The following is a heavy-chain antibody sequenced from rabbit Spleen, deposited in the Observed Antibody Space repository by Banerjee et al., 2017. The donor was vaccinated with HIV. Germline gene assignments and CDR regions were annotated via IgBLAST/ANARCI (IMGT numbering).Heavy chain of an antibody. J-gene: IGHJ6*01. Sequence: QQLVESGGGLVKPGASLTLTCKASGVSFSSGYDMCWVRQAPGKGLEWISCIAGSTSAFTYSATWAKGRFTISKTSSTTVTLQMTSLTVADTATYFCARDTGSSFSSYGMDLWGQGTLVTVS. V-gene: IGHV1S40*01. D-gene: IGHD8-1*01. CDR1: GVSFSSGYD. CDR2: IAGSTSAFT. CDR3: ARDTGSSFSSYGMDL.